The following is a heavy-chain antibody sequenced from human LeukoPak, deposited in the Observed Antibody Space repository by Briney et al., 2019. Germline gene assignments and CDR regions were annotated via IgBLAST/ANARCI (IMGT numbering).Heavy chain of an antibody. CDR1: GFTFSSYV. CDR3: ARVRATFSPHFDN. V-gene: IGHV3-74*01. Sequence: PGGSLRLSCAASGFTFSSYVMSWVRQAPGKGLMWVSRINSDGSITNYADSVKGRFTISRDNAKNTLYLQMNSLRAEDTAVYYCARVRATFSPHFDNWGQGTLVTVSS. CDR2: INSDGSIT. J-gene: IGHJ4*02. D-gene: IGHD5-12*01.